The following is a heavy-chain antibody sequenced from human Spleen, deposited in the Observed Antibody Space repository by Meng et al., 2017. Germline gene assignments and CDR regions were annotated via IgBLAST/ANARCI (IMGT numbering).Heavy chain of an antibody. CDR1: GYTFTSSD. J-gene: IGHJ6*02. Sequence: ASVKVSCKASGYTFTSSDINWVRQATGQGLEWMGWMNPNSGNTGYAQKFQGRVTMTRDTSISTAYMELSSLRSEDTAVYFCARDRNRIAAGSTTYYYGMDVWGQGTTVTVSS. CDR2: MNPNSGNT. D-gene: IGHD6-13*01. V-gene: IGHV1-8*01. CDR3: ARDRNRIAAGSTTYYYGMDV.